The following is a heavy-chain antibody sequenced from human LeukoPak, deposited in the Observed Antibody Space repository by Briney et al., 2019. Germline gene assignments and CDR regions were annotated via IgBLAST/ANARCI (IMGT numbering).Heavy chain of an antibody. D-gene: IGHD6-6*01. CDR1: GGSFSGYY. CDR3: ARHPRVAARYYFDY. V-gene: IGHV4-34*01. CDR2: INHSGST. J-gene: IGHJ4*02. Sequence: SETLSLTCAVYGGSFSGYYWSWIRQPPGEGLEWIGEINHSGSTNYNPSLKSRVTISVDTSKNQFSLKLSSVTAADTAVYYCARHPRVAARYYFDYWGQGTLVTVSS.